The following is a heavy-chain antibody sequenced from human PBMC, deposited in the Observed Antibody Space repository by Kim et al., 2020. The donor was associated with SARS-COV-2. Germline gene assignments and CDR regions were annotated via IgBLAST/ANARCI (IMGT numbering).Heavy chain of an antibody. D-gene: IGHD3-22*01. J-gene: IGHJ2*01. CDR2: INSDGSST. CDR1: GFTFSSYW. Sequence: GGSLRLSCAASGFTFSSYWMHWVRQAPGKGLVWVSRINSDGSSTSYADSVKGRFTISRDNAKNTLYLQMNSLRAEDTAVYYCARAGHYYDSSGYSGYFDLWGRGTLVTVSS. CDR3: ARAGHYYDSSGYSGYFDL. V-gene: IGHV3-74*01.